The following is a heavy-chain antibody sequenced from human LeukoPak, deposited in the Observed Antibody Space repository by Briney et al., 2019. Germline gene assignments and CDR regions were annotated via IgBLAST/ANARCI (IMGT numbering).Heavy chain of an antibody. D-gene: IGHD3-3*01. CDR2: INPNSGGT. Sequence: ASVKVSCKASGYTLTGYYMHWVRQAPGQGLEWMGWINPNSGGTNYAQKFQGGVTMTRDTSISTAYMELSRLRSDDTAVYYCARDAPYDFWSGYYLDYWGQGTLVTVSS. CDR1: GYTLTGYY. CDR3: ARDAPYDFWSGYYLDY. J-gene: IGHJ4*02. V-gene: IGHV1-2*02.